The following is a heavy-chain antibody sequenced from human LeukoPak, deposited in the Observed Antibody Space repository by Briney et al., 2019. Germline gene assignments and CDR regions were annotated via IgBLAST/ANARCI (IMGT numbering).Heavy chain of an antibody. CDR3: AKGEQYQLPFDY. V-gene: IGHV3-9*01. J-gene: IGHJ4*02. CDR1: GFSFDDYA. CDR2: ISWNSGSI. Sequence: GGSLRLSCAASGFSFDDYAMHWVRQAPGKGLEWVSGISWNSGSIGYADSVKGRFTISRDNAKNSLYLQMNSLRAEDTALYYCAKGEQYQLPFDYWGQGTLVTVSS. D-gene: IGHD2-2*01.